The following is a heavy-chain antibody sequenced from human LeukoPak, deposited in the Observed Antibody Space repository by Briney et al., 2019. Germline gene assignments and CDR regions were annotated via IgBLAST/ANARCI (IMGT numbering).Heavy chain of an antibody. CDR1: GDSVSSNSAA. D-gene: IGHD1-26*01. CDR2: TYYRSKWYN. V-gene: IGHV6-1*01. J-gene: IGHJ5*02. CDR3: ARERHTPTKEWELLLHRPGNWFDP. Sequence: SQTLSLTCAISGDSVSSNSAAWNWIRQSPSRGLEWLGRTYYRSKWYNDYAVSVKSRITINPDTSKNQFSLQLNSVTPEDTAVYYCARERHTPTKEWELLLHRPGNWFDPWGQGTLVTVSS.